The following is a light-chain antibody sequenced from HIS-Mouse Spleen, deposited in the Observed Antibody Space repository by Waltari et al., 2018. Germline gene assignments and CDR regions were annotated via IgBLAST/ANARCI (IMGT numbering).Light chain of an antibody. CDR3: AAWDDSLSGPV. Sequence: QSVLTQPPSASGTPGQRVTISFSGSSSNIGSNYVYWYQQLPGTAPKLLIYRNTRRPSGVPDRCAGSKSGTLASLAISGLRSEDEADYYCAAWDDSLSGPVFGGGTKLTVL. CDR1: SSNIGSNY. V-gene: IGLV1-47*01. CDR2: RNT. J-gene: IGLJ3*02.